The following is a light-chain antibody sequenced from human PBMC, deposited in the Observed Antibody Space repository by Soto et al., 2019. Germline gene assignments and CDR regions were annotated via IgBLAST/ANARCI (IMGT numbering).Light chain of an antibody. J-gene: IGLJ1*01. CDR3: QAWDSSTYV. Sequence: SYELTQPPSVSVSPGQTASITCSGDKLGDKYASWYQQKPGQSPSLVIYQDSKRPSGIPERFSGSNSGNTATLTISGTQAMDEADYYCQAWDSSTYVFGTGTKLTVL. V-gene: IGLV3-1*01. CDR1: KLGDKY. CDR2: QDS.